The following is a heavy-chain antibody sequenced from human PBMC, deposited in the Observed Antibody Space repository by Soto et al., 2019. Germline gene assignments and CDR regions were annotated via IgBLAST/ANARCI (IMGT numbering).Heavy chain of an antibody. CDR3: AKDRNGGNRTPYYFDY. Sequence: PGGSLRLSCVGSGFTFSNYGMNWVRQGPGKGLEWLSSIDKSGTTRYYADSVKGRFTISRDNSKNTLYLQMNSLRAEDTAVYYCAKDRNGGNRTPYYFDYWGQGTLVTVSS. J-gene: IGHJ4*02. CDR2: IDKSGTTR. CDR1: GFTFSNYG. D-gene: IGHD2-15*01. V-gene: IGHV3-23*05.